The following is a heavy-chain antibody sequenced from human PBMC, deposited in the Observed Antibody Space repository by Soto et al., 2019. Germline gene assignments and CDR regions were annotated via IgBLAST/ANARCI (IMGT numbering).Heavy chain of an antibody. J-gene: IGHJ6*02. CDR1: GGTFSSYA. CDR2: IIPIFGTA. D-gene: IGHD6-6*01. V-gene: IGHV1-69*13. CDR3: ARDQKSSKEYSSSSGRTPLYYGMDV. Sequence: SVKVSCKASGGTFSSYAISWVRQAPGQGLERMGGIIPIFGTANYAQKFQGRVTITADESTSTAYMELSSLRSEDTAVYYCARDQKSSKEYSSSSGRTPLYYGMDVWGQGNTVTVSS.